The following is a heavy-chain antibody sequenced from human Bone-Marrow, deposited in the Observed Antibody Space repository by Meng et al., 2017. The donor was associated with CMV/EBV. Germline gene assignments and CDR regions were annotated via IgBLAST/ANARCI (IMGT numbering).Heavy chain of an antibody. Sequence: ASVKVSCKASGYTFTAHYFHWVRQAPGQGLEWMGWIHPHRGDTNYAQQFQGRVTLTRDTSINTGYMELTRLTSDDTAVYYCARDNPQLPQWYYFDYWGQGTLVTVSS. D-gene: IGHD2-2*01. CDR1: GYTFTAHY. CDR2: IHPHRGDT. J-gene: IGHJ4*02. V-gene: IGHV1-2*02. CDR3: ARDNPQLPQWYYFDY.